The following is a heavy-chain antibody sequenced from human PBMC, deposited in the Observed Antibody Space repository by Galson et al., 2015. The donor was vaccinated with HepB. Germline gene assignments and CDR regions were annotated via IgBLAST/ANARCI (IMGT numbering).Heavy chain of an antibody. CDR1: GYTFTSYD. D-gene: IGHD3-10*01. Sequence: SVKVSCKASGYTFTSYDINWVRQATGQGLEWMRWMNPNSGNTGYAQKFQGRVTMTRNTSISTAYMELSSLRSEDTAVYYCARGLGSQVVRGVIGYWGQGTLVTVSS. J-gene: IGHJ4*02. CDR3: ARGLGSQVVRGVIGY. CDR2: MNPNSGNT. V-gene: IGHV1-8*01.